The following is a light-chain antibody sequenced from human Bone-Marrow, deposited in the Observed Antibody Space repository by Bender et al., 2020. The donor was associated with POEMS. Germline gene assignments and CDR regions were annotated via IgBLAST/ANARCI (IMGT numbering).Light chain of an antibody. V-gene: IGLV2-23*02. CDR1: SSDVGSYNL. Sequence: QSALTQPASVSGSPGQSITISCTGTSSDVGSYNLVSWYQQLPGKAPKLMIYDVSKRPSGVSNRFSGSKSGNTASLTISGLRAEDEADYYCCSYSSSIIVVFGGGTKLTVL. J-gene: IGLJ2*01. CDR2: DVS. CDR3: CSYSSSIIVV.